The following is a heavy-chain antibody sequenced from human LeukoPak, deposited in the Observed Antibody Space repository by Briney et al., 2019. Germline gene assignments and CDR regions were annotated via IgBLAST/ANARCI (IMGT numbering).Heavy chain of an antibody. CDR1: GFTFTNYK. V-gene: IGHV3-21*01. D-gene: IGHD6-13*01. Sequence: GGSLRLSCAASGFTFTNYKMNWVRQAPGKGLEWVSSISSSSSFIYYADSVKGRFTISRDNAKNSLNFQMKSLRAEDTAVYYCARDSNLWGAAAAPGWFDPWGQGTLVTVSS. CDR3: ARDSNLWGAAAAPGWFDP. J-gene: IGHJ5*02. CDR2: ISSSSSFI.